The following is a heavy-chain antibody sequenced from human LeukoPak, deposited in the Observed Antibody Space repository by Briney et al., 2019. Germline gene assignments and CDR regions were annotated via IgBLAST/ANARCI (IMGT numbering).Heavy chain of an antibody. CDR1: GFSFITYS. CDR3: ARDLNWGFDY. Sequence: GGSLRLSCAASGFSFITYSMNWVRQAPGKGREWVSYISSGSTTIYYADSVKGRFTISRDNAKNSLYLQMNSLRAEDTAVYYCARDLNWGFDYWGQGTLVTVSS. V-gene: IGHV3-48*04. J-gene: IGHJ4*02. D-gene: IGHD7-27*01. CDR2: ISSGSTTI.